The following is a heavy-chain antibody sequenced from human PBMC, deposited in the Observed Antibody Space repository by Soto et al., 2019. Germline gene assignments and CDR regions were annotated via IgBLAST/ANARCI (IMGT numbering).Heavy chain of an antibody. CDR1: GFTFSSYS. CDR2: ISSSSSYI. Sequence: GALRLSCAASGFTFSSYSMNWVRQAPGKGLEWVSSISSSSSYIYYADSVKGRFTISRDNAKNSLYLQMNSLRAEDTAVYYCARNDIVVVPAGLAGYFDYWGQGTLVTVSS. CDR3: ARNDIVVVPAGLAGYFDY. J-gene: IGHJ4*02. D-gene: IGHD2-2*01. V-gene: IGHV3-21*01.